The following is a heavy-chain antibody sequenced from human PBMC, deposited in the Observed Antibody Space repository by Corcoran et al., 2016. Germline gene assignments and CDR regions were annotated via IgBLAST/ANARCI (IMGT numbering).Heavy chain of an antibody. CDR1: GGSFSGSY. J-gene: IGHJ4*02. CDR3: AGEGMQLGLFDY. V-gene: IGHV4-34*01. D-gene: IGHD6-13*01. CDR2: INHSGST. Sequence: QVQLQQWGAGLLKPSETLSLTCAVYGGSFSGSYWSWIRQPPGKGLEWIGEINHSGSTNYNPSLKSRVTISVDTSKNQFSLKLSSVTAAATAVYDCAGEGMQLGLFDYWGQGTLVTVSS.